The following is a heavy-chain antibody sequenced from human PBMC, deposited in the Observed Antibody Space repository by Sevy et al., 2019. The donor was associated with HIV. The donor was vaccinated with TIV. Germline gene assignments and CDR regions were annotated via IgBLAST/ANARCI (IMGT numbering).Heavy chain of an antibody. CDR3: TTDSKRRGISALLDY. Sequence: GGSLRLSCAASGFTFSNAWMSWVRQAPGKGLEWVGRIKSTTDGGTTDYAASVKSRFTTSREDSKNTLYLQMNSLKTENTAIYYWTTDSKRRGISALLDYWGQGTLVTVSS. CDR1: GFTFSNAW. D-gene: IGHD3-16*01. V-gene: IGHV3-15*01. CDR2: IKSTTDGGTT. J-gene: IGHJ4*02.